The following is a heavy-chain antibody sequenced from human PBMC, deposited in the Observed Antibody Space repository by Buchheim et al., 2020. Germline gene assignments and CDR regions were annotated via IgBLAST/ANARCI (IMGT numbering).Heavy chain of an antibody. V-gene: IGHV3-48*03. CDR3: AREGIVVVVAASPGGMDV. J-gene: IGHJ6*02. CDR1: GFTFSSYE. Sequence: EVQLVESGGGLVQPGGSLRLSCAASGFTFSSYEMNWVRQAPGKGLEWVSYISSSGSTIYYADSVTGRFTISRDNAKNSLYLQMNSLRAEDTAVYYCAREGIVVVVAASPGGMDVWGQGTT. CDR2: ISSSGSTI. D-gene: IGHD2-15*01.